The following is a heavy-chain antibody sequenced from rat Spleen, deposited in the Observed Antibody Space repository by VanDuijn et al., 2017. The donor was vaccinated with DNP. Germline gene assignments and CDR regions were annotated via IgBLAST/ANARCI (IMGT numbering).Heavy chain of an antibody. V-gene: IGHV5-58*01. Sequence: EVQLVETGGGLVQPGRSLKLSCVTSGFTFSGCWMYWIRQAPGRGLEWVSSINTDGGSTYYPGPVRGRFTISRDNAENTVYLQMNSLRSEDTATYYCAKDRGNGAVDAWGQGASVTVSS. CDR1: GFTFSGCW. J-gene: IGHJ4*01. CDR3: AKDRGNGAVDA. CDR2: INTDGGST. D-gene: IGHD4-3*01.